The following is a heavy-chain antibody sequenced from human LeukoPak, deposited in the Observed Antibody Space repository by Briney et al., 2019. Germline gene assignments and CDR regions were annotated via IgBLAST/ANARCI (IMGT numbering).Heavy chain of an antibody. J-gene: IGHJ4*02. CDR2: INHSGST. D-gene: IGHD3-10*01. CDR3: ARGNDYGSGTYYKTFGLDY. Sequence: SETLSLTCAVYGGSFSGYYWSWIRQPPGKGLEWIGEINHSGSTNYNSSLKSRVTISVDTSKNQFSLKLSSVTAADTAVYYCARGNDYGSGTYYKTFGLDYWGQGTLVTVSS. V-gene: IGHV4-34*01. CDR1: GGSFSGYY.